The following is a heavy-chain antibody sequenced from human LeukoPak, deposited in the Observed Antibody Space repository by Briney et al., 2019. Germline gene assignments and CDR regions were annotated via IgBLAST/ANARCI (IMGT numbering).Heavy chain of an antibody. V-gene: IGHV4-39*05. D-gene: IGHD1-26*01. Sequence: SETPSLTCTVSGGSISSSSYYWGWIRQPPGKGLEWIGSIYYSGSTYYSPSLKSRVTISVDTSKNQFSLKLSSVTAADTAVYYCAIHSGSYDFFDYWGQGTLVTVSS. CDR1: GGSISSSSYY. CDR2: IYYSGST. J-gene: IGHJ4*02. CDR3: AIHSGSYDFFDY.